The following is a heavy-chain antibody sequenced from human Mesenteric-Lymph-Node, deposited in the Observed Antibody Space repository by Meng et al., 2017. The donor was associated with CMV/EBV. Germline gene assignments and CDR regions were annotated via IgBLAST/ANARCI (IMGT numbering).Heavy chain of an antibody. D-gene: IGHD3-9*01. CDR2: IYYSGST. V-gene: IGHV4-59*01. CDR3: ARGIGGGPYYDTLTGYYFSGYYFDY. J-gene: IGHJ4*02. CDR1: GGSISSYY. Sequence: GSLRLSCTVSGGSISSYYWSWIRQPPGKGLEWIGYIYYSGSTNYNPSLKSRVTISVDTSKNQFSLKLSSVTAADTAVYYCARGIGGGPYYDTLTGYYFSGYYFDYWGQGTLVTVSS.